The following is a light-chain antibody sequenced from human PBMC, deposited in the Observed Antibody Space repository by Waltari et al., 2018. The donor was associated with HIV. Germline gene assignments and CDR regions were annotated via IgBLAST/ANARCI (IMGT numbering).Light chain of an antibody. CDR1: SSHIGSTY. Sequence: QSVLAQPPSASGTPGQRVTIPCSGSSSHIGSTYVYWYQQLPGTAPKLLFYRNNQRPSGVPDRFSGSKSGTSASLAISGLRSEDEADYYCATWDDSLNVVFGGGTKLTVL. V-gene: IGLV1-47*01. CDR2: RNN. J-gene: IGLJ3*02. CDR3: ATWDDSLNVV.